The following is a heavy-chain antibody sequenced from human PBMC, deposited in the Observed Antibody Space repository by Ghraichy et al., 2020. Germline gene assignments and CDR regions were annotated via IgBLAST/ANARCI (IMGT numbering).Heavy chain of an antibody. CDR1: GFTFSSYA. Sequence: GGSLRLSCAASGFTFSSYAMSWVRQAPGKGLEWVSAISGSGGSTYYADSVKGRFTISRDNSKNTLYLQMNSLRAEDTAVYYCAKVDGYCSGGSCYRNKENYYYYGMDVWGQGTTVTVSS. CDR2: ISGSGGST. V-gene: IGHV3-23*01. J-gene: IGHJ6*02. D-gene: IGHD2-15*01. CDR3: AKVDGYCSGGSCYRNKENYYYYGMDV.